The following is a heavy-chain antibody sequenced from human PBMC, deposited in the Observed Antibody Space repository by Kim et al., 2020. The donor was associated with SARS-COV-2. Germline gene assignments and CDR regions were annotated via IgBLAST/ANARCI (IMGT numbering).Heavy chain of an antibody. D-gene: IGHD4-17*01. CDR1: GGSFSTSG. CDR2: IIPITGLP. CDR3: AGEKGDFGAFDALDI. J-gene: IGHJ3*02. Sequence: SVKVSCKASGGSFSTSGISWVRQAPGQGLEWMGRIIPITGLPFYAQKFQGRVTISADKSTGTSYMELSVLTSEDTAVYFCAGEKGDFGAFDALDIGGQGTMVTVSS. V-gene: IGHV1-69*04.